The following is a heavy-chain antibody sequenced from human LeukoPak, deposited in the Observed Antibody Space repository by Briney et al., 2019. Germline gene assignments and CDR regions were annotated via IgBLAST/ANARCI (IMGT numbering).Heavy chain of an antibody. D-gene: IGHD1-14*01. V-gene: IGHV3-33*01. CDR2: IWFDGSNS. CDR1: GFIFSNYG. CDR3: AREVTGTGVDDY. J-gene: IGHJ4*02. Sequence: PGGSLRLSCAASGFIFSNYGMQWVRQAPGKGREWVAIIWFDGSNSYHADSVEGRFTISRDISKNTLYLQMNSLRAQHTAVYYFAREVTGTGVDDYWGQGTMV.